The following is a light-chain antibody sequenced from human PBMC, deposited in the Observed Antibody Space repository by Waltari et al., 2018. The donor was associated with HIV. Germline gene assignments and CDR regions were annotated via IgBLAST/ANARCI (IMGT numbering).Light chain of an antibody. CDR3: ATWDDSLIWV. V-gene: IGLV1-47*01. CDR1: NSNIGTKS. CDR2: RTN. Sequence: VLTQPPSASGTPRHGVTISCSGSNSNIGTKSLYWYQHLPGMAPKLLIYRTNRRPSGIPDRFSGSRSGTSAYLAISGLRSEDEADYYCATWDDSLIWVFGGGTKLTVL. J-gene: IGLJ3*02.